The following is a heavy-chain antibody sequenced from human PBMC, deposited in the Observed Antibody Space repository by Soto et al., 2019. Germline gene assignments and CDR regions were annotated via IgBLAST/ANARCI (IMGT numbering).Heavy chain of an antibody. CDR1: GYTFSSYA. D-gene: IGHD7-27*01. CDR2: INAGYGHT. CDR3: ARDTGDGTFDF. J-gene: IGHJ4*02. Sequence: QVHLVQSGAEVRKPGASVKVSCKASGYTFSSYAMHWVRQAPGQRLEWMGWINAGYGHTKSSQKFQDRVTISRDTSASTAYMALTSLRSEDTAVYYCARDTGDGTFDFWGQGTLVTVSS. V-gene: IGHV1-3*01.